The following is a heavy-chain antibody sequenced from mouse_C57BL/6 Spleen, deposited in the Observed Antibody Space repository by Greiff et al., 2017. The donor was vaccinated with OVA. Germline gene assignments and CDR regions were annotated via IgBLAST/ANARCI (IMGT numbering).Heavy chain of an antibody. CDR1: GYTFTSYW. CDR2: IYPSDSET. J-gene: IGHJ4*01. Sequence: QVQLKQPGAELVRPGSSVKLSCKASGYTFTSYWMDWVKQRPGQGLEWIGNIYPSDSETHYNQKFKDKATLTVDKSSSTAYMQLSSLTSEDSAVYYCARGGSSYGYYYAMDYWGQGTSVTVSS. D-gene: IGHD1-1*01. CDR3: ARGGSSYGYYYAMDY. V-gene: IGHV1-61*01.